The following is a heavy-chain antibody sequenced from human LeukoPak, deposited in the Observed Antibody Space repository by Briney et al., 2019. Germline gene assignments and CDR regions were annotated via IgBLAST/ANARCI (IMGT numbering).Heavy chain of an antibody. D-gene: IGHD3-3*01. CDR1: GASINTYY. Sequence: SETLSLTCTVSGASINTYYWNWIRQPPGKGLEWIGSIYYAGSTNYNPSLKSRVTISLDTSKSHFSLKLSSVTAADTAVYYCARVDFWSGYLYWGQGTLVTVSS. J-gene: IGHJ4*02. CDR3: ARVDFWSGYLY. CDR2: IYYAGST. V-gene: IGHV4-59*12.